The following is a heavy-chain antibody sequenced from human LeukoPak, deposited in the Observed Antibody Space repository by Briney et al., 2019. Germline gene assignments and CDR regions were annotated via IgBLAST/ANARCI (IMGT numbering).Heavy chain of an antibody. J-gene: IGHJ4*02. CDR2: ILPAFATT. CDR1: GDTFNSDA. Sequence: AVKVCCTGSGDTFNSDAVARIRQAPGQGIEWMGLILPAFATTHYAQSFQGRVTITSDKSTTTAYMELGSLRFENTAVRYCASEFYGSGSGDDGYYADYWGQGTLVTVSS. V-gene: IGHV1-69*06. D-gene: IGHD3-10*01. CDR3: ASEFYGSGSGDDGYYADY.